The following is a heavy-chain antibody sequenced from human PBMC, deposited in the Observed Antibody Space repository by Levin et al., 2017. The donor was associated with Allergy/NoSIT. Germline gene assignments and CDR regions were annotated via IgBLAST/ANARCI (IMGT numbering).Heavy chain of an antibody. J-gene: IGHJ6*02. CDR3: AKRGGVPSIRGPMSHGLDV. CDR1: GYTFTSYD. CDR2: MSPNTGNT. Sequence: GASVKVSCEASGYTFTSYDFNWVRQAPGQGLEWMGWMSPNTGNTGYAQKFQGRLSMTRSTSNTTAYMELSSLTSEDTAIYYCAKRGGVPSIRGPMSHGLDVWGQGTTVTVSS. V-gene: IGHV1-8*01. D-gene: IGHD3-10*01.